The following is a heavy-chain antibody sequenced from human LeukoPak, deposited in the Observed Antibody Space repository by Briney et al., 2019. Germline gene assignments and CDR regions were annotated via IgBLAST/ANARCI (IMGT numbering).Heavy chain of an antibody. D-gene: IGHD4/OR15-4a*01. J-gene: IGHJ5*02. Sequence: SETLSLTCTVSGGSISSYYWSWIRQPPGKGLEWIGYIYYSGSTNYNPSLKSRVTISVDTSKNQFSLKLSPVTAADTAVYYCARDPNYSGWFDPWGQGTLVTVSS. CDR2: IYYSGST. CDR3: ARDPNYSGWFDP. CDR1: GGSISSYY. V-gene: IGHV4-59*01.